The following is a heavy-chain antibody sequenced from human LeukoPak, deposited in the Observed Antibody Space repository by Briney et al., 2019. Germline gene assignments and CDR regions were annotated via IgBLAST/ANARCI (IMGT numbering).Heavy chain of an antibody. CDR1: GGSISSGGYY. J-gene: IGHJ4*02. V-gene: IGHV4-31*03. CDR3: AREVAGHIDY. Sequence: SQTQSLTCTVSGGSISSGGYYWSWIRQHPGKGLEWIGYIYYSGSTYYNPSLKSRVTISVDTSKNQFSLKLSSVTAADTAVYYCAREVAGHIDYWGQGTLVTVSS. CDR2: IYYSGST.